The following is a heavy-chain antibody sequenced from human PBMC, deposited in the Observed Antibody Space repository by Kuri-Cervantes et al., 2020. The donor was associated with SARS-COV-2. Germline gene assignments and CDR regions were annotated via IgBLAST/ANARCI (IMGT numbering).Heavy chain of an antibody. D-gene: IGHD6-19*01. CDR1: ETTFPNYD. CDR3: ARDPLGDQWLRIPLFDY. V-gene: IGHV1-8*01. Sequence: ASVKVSCKAPETTFPNYDINWVRQATGQGLEWMGMVKTNSGNTLYAQIFQGRVTMTRDTSTSTVYMELRSLKSDDTAVYYCARDPLGDQWLRIPLFDYWGQGTLVTVSS. CDR2: VKTNSGNT. J-gene: IGHJ4*01.